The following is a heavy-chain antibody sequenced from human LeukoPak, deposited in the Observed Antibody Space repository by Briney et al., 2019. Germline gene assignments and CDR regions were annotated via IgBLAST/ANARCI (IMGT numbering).Heavy chain of an antibody. CDR3: ARHSVIVVVPAAIGTFDY. Sequence: GGSLRLSCAASGFTFDDYAMHWVRQAPGKGLEWVSGISWNSGSIGYADSVKGRFTISRDNAKNSLYLQMNSLRAEDTAVYYCARHSVIVVVPAAIGTFDYWGQGTLVTVSS. CDR1: GFTFDDYA. J-gene: IGHJ4*02. D-gene: IGHD2-2*01. CDR2: ISWNSGSI. V-gene: IGHV3-9*01.